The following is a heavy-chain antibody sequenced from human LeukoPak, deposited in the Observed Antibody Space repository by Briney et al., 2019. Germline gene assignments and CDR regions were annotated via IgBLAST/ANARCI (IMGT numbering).Heavy chain of an antibody. CDR1: GFTFSSYG. J-gene: IGHJ4*02. CDR3: ARDESCSATDLPAN. Sequence: GGSLRLSCAASGFTFSSYGMHWVRQAPGKGLEWVAVIWYDGSNKYYADSVKGRFTISRDNSKNTLYLQMNSLRAEDTAVYYCARDESCSATDLPANWGQGTLVTVSS. V-gene: IGHV3-33*01. D-gene: IGHD2-15*01. CDR2: IWYDGSNK.